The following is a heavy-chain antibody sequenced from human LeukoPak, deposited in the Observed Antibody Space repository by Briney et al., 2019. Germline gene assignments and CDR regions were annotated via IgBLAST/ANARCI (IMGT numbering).Heavy chain of an antibody. D-gene: IGHD5-12*01. V-gene: IGHV1-8*01. CDR2: MNPKSGNT. CDR3: ARRGGYGPTYYFYWYMDV. Sequence: ASVKVSCKASGYTFGSYDFNWVRQAAGQRLEWMAWMNPKSGNTGYAEKFQGRIIMTSNASITTAYMELSNLRSEDTAVYYCARRGGYGPTYYFYWYMDVWGTGTTVTASS. J-gene: IGHJ6*03. CDR1: GYTFGSYD.